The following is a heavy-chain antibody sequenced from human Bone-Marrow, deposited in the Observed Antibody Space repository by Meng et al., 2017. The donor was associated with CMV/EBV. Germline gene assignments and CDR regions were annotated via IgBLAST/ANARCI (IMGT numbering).Heavy chain of an antibody. CDR1: GGSISSYY. D-gene: IGHD2-15*01. V-gene: IGHV4-59*01. CDR2: IYYSGST. Sequence: GSLRLSCTVSGGSISSYYWSWIRQPPGKGLEWIGYIYYSGSTNYNPSLKSRVTISVDTSKNQFSLKLSSVTAADTAVYYCARGGVVVVAAPTPEVWGPGNTVHGAS. J-gene: IGHJ6*01. CDR3: ARGGVVVVAAPTPEV.